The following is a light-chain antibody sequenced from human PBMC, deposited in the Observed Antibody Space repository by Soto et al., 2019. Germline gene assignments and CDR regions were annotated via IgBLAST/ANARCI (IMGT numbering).Light chain of an antibody. CDR2: GAS. Sequence: EMVMTQSPATLSVSLGERATLSCRASQSVRTKLVWYQQKPGQAPRLLIYGASTRATGIPARFSGSGSGPEFTLPISRLQSEDFAVYYCQQHDQGWTFGQGTKVEIK. J-gene: IGKJ1*01. V-gene: IGKV3-15*01. CDR3: QQHDQGWT. CDR1: QSVRTK.